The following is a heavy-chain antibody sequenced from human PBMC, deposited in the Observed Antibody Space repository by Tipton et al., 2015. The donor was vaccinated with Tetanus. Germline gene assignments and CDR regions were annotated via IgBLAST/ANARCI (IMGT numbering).Heavy chain of an antibody. CDR1: GFTFRNYD. Sequence: SLRLSCTASGFTFRNYDMNWVRRAPGKGLEWISSVTSSGSDMYYADSVKGRFTISRDNAKNSLFLHMNSLRVADAAVYYCARLYDSTGYGGNWGQGTQVTVSS. V-gene: IGHV3-21*06. CDR2: VTSSGSDM. J-gene: IGHJ4*02. CDR3: ARLYDSTGYGGN. D-gene: IGHD3-22*01.